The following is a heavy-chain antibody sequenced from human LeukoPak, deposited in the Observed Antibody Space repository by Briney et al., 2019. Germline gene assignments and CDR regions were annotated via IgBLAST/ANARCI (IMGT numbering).Heavy chain of an antibody. CDR3: ASNSLTRAKGTDY. Sequence: GGSLRLSCAASGFIFSSYHMNWVRQAPGKRPEWISYVSSDSTGIYYADSVKGRFTISRDNAKNSLFLQMDSLRVEDTAVYYCASNSLTRAKGTDYWGQGTLVTVSS. J-gene: IGHJ4*02. CDR2: VSSDSTGI. D-gene: IGHD3-9*01. V-gene: IGHV3-48*01. CDR1: GFIFSSYH.